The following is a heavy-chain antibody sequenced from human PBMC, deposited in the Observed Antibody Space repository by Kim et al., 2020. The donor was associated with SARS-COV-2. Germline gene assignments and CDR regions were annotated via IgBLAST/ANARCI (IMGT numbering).Heavy chain of an antibody. J-gene: IGHJ6*02. CDR3: ATAYCGGDCYSFYYYYGMNV. CDR1: GSTFTSSV. CDR2: IVLGSGNT. D-gene: IGHD2-21*02. V-gene: IGHV1-58*02. Sequence: SVKVSCKASGSTFTSSVMQWVRQARGQRLEGIGWIVLGSGNTHYAQKFQERVTITRDMSTSTAYMELSSLRSEDTAVYYCATAYCGGDCYSFYYYYGMNVGGQGTTVTVSS.